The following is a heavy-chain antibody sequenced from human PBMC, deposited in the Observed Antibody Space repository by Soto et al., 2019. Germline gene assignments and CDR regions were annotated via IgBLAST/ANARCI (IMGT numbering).Heavy chain of an antibody. V-gene: IGHV3-30*03. Sequence: QVQLVESGGGVVQPGRSLRLSCAASGFTFSSYGMHWVRQAPGKGLEWVAVISYDGSNKYYADSVKGRFTISRDNSKNPLYLQMNSLRAEDTAVYYCARDDGTIFVVVTAHYYGMDVWGQGTTVTVSS. CDR3: ARDDGTIFVVVTAHYYGMDV. CDR1: GFTFSSYG. CDR2: ISYDGSNK. D-gene: IGHD3-3*01. J-gene: IGHJ6*02.